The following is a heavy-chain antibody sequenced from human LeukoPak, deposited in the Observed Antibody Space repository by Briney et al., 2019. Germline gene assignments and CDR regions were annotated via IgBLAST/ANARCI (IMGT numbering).Heavy chain of an antibody. Sequence: GGSLRLSCAASGFTFSSYSMNWVRQAPGKGLEWVARIKSKTDGGTTYYAAPVKGRFTISRDDSKNTLYLQMNSLKTEDTAVYYCTTDLTVTTGDYWGQGTLATVSS. CDR1: GFTFSSYS. D-gene: IGHD4-11*01. CDR2: IKSKTDGGTT. CDR3: TTDLTVTTGDY. V-gene: IGHV3-15*01. J-gene: IGHJ4*02.